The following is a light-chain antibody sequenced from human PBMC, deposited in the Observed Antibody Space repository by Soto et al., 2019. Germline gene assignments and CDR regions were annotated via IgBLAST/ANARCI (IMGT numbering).Light chain of an antibody. CDR1: TGAVTSGYY. CDR3: LLFYGDGVV. V-gene: IGLV7-43*01. J-gene: IGLJ2*01. Sequence: QTVVTQEPSLTVSPGGTVTLTCASSTGAVTSGYYPNWFQQKPGQPPRALIYSTTYKHSWTPARFSGSLLGGKAALTLSGAQPEDEAECYCLLFYGDGVVFGGGTKLTVL. CDR2: STT.